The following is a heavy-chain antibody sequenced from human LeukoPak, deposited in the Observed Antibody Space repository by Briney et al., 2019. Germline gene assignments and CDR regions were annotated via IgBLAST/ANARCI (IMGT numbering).Heavy chain of an antibody. V-gene: IGHV3-23*01. CDR1: GLHFSGTA. CDR3: AKDGAQYSSGPECDP. CDR2: ISHDGMNA. D-gene: IGHD6-19*01. J-gene: IGHJ5*02. Sequence: GGSLRLSCAASGLHFSGTAMSWVRQAPGKGLEWVSAISHDGMNAYYADSVKGRFTISRDNSKKTVSLEMSSPTAADTGVYYCAKDGAQYSSGPECDPRGQGALVTVSP.